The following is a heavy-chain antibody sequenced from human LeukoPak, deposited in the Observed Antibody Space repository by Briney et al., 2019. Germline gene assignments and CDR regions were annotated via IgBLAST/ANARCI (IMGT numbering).Heavy chain of an antibody. V-gene: IGHV4-59*01. CDR3: ARWTDTAMSTPSFDY. CDR2: THYTGST. CDR1: GGSISSYY. J-gene: IGHJ4*02. Sequence: PSETLSLTCTVSGGSISSYYGSWIRQPPGKGLEWIGYTHYTGSTSVNPSLKSRVTISVDTSKNQFSLKVSSVTAADTAVYYCARWTDTAMSTPSFDYWGQGTLVTVSS. D-gene: IGHD5-18*01.